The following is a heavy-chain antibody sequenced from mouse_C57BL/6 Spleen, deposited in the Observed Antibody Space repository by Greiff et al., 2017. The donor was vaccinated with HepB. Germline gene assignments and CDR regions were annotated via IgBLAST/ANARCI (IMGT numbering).Heavy chain of an antibody. CDR3: ARMTRYYDYDVVAMDY. CDR2: INPNNGGT. D-gene: IGHD2-4*01. J-gene: IGHJ4*01. Sequence: VQLQQSGPELVKPGASVKIPCKASGYTFTDYNMDWVKQSHGKSLEWIGDINPNNGGTIYNQKFKGKATLTVDKSSSTAYMELRSLTSEDTAVYYCARMTRYYDYDVVAMDYWGQGTSVTVSS. CDR1: GYTFTDYN. V-gene: IGHV1-18*01.